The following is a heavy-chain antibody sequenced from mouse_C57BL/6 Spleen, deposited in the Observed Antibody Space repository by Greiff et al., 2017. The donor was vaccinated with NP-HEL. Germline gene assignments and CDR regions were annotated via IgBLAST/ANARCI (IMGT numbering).Heavy chain of an antibody. V-gene: IGHV1-69*01. CDR2: IDPSDSYT. Sequence: QVQLKQPGAELVMPGASVKLSCKASGYTFTSYWMHWVKQRPGQGLEWIGEIDPSDSYTNYNQKFKGKSTLTVDKSSSTAYMQLSSLTSEDSAVYYCARLESAWFAYWGQGTLVTVSA. CDR1: GYTFTSYW. CDR3: ARLESAWFAY. J-gene: IGHJ3*01.